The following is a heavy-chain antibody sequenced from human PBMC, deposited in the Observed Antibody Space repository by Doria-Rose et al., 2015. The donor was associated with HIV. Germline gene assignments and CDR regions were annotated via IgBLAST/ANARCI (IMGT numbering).Heavy chain of an antibody. J-gene: IGHJ4*02. CDR3: ARGSWTSNWSFDY. Sequence: SETLSLTCTVSCGSLLSSSYSWGWIWQPPGKGLEWIGSIYYSGSTYYSPSLKSRVSISVDTSKNQFSLNLTSVTAADTATYYCARGSWTSNWSFDYRWEGATVAVAS. V-gene: IGHV4-39*07. CDR1: CGSLLSSSYS. CDR2: IYYSGST. D-gene: IGHD6-13*01.